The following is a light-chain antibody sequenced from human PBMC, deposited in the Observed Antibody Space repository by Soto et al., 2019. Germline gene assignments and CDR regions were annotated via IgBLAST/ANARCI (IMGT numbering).Light chain of an antibody. CDR2: GAS. CDR3: QQYNNWPRT. J-gene: IGKJ1*01. V-gene: IGKV3-15*01. CDR1: QSVRSN. Sequence: EILMTQSPATLSVSPGERATLSCRASQSVRSNLAWYQQKPGQAPRLLIYGASTRATGIPARFSGSGSGTGGGGAISSLQSGDFAVYYCQQYNNWPRTFGQGTKVEIE.